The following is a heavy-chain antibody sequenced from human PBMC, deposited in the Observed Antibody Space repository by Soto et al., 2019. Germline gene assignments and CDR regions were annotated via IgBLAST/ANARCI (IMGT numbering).Heavy chain of an antibody. Sequence: SETLSLTCTVSGGSISSGDYYWSWIRQPPGKGLEWIGYIYYSGNTYYNPSLKTRVTISVDTSKNHFSLKLSSVTAADTAVYYCARVQSASSDVLTGYLDYLGRGTLVTVSS. CDR3: ARVQSASSDVLTGYLDY. CDR1: GGSISSGDYY. CDR2: IYYSGNT. J-gene: IGHJ4*02. V-gene: IGHV4-30-4*01. D-gene: IGHD7-27*01.